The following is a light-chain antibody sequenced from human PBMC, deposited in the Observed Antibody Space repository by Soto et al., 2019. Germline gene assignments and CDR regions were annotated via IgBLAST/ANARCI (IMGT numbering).Light chain of an antibody. Sequence: DIQMTQSPSTLSASVGDRVTIICRASQNIDKWLAWYQQKPGKAPRVLIYKASTLQSGVPSRFSGSGSGTEYTLTISSLQPDDSGTYYCQQYKTLYTFGQGTKLEIK. CDR2: KAS. J-gene: IGKJ2*01. V-gene: IGKV1-5*03. CDR3: QQYKTLYT. CDR1: QNIDKW.